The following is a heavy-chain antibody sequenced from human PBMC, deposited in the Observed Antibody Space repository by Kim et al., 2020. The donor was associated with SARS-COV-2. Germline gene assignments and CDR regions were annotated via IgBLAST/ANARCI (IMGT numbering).Heavy chain of an antibody. D-gene: IGHD2-15*01. CDR1: GGSFSGYY. CDR2: INHSGST. J-gene: IGHJ6*02. V-gene: IGHV4-34*01. CDR3: ARGGYCSGGSCYSLRWYYYGMDV. Sequence: SETLSLTCAVYGGSFSGYYWSWIRQPPGKGLEWIGEINHSGSTNYNPSLKSRVTLSVDTSKNQFSLKLSSVTAADTAVYYCARGGYCSGGSCYSLRWYYYGMDVWGQGTTVTVSS.